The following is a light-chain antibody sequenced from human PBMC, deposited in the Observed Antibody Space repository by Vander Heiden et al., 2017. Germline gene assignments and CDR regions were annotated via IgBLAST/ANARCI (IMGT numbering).Light chain of an antibody. CDR3: KQYKPFSLT. CDR1: QPLSRW. CDR2: KAS. J-gene: IGKJ1*01. V-gene: IGKV1-5*03. Sequence: DILMQPSPSPLAAFGGDTVTISCRARQPLSRWLAWYQQKPGRAPRLLIYKASNLESGVPSRFSGSGSGTDFTLTISSLQPDDVATYYCKQYKPFSLTFGQGTKVEIK.